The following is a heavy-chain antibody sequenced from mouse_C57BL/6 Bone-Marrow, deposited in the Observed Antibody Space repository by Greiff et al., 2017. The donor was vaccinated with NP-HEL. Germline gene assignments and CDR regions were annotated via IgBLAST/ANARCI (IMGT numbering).Heavy chain of an antibody. V-gene: IGHV5-17*01. CDR2: ISSGSSTI. CDR1: GFTFSDYG. D-gene: IGHD1-2*01. CDR3: ARESLLRSSYAMDY. J-gene: IGHJ4*01. Sequence: EVHLVESGGGLVKPGGSLKLSCAASGFTFSDYGMHWVRQAPEKGLEWVAYISSGSSTIYYADTVKGRFTISRDNAKNTLFLQMTSLRSEDTAMYYCARESLLRSSYAMDYWGQGTSVTVSS.